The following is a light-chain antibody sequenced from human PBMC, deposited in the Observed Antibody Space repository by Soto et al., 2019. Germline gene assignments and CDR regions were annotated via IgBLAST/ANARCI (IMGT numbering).Light chain of an antibody. CDR2: DAS. CDR3: PQWVT. V-gene: IGKV1-33*01. Sequence: DIQMTQSPSSLSASVGDRVTITCQASQDISNYLNWYQRKPGKAPKLLIYDASNFETGVPSRFSGSGSGTDFTFTISSLQPEDIATYYCPQWVTFGPGTKVDIK. CDR1: QDISNY. J-gene: IGKJ3*01.